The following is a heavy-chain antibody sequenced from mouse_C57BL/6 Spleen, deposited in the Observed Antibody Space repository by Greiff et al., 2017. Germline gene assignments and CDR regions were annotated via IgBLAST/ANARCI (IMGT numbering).Heavy chain of an antibody. CDR3: TREDGYYVAY. V-gene: IGHV5-9-1*02. CDR1: GFTFSSYA. CDR2: ISSGGDYI. J-gene: IGHJ3*01. D-gene: IGHD2-3*01. Sequence: DVMLVESGEGLVKPGGSLKLSCAASGFTFSSYAMSWVRQTPEKRLEWVAYISSGGDYIYYADTVKGRFTISRDNARNTLYLQMSSLKSEDTAMYYCTREDGYYVAYWGQGTLVTVSA.